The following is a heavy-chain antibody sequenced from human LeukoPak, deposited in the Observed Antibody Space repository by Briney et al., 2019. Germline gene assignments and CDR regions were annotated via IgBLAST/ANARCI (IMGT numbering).Heavy chain of an antibody. D-gene: IGHD3-22*01. V-gene: IGHV1-18*01. Sequence: ASVKVSCKASGYTFTSYGISWVRQAPGQGLEWMGWISAYNGNTNYAQELQGRVTMTTDTSTSTAYMELRSLRSDDTAVYYRARESAYYYDSSGYYSLAFDIWGQGTMVTVSS. CDR2: ISAYNGNT. J-gene: IGHJ3*02. CDR3: ARESAYYYDSSGYYSLAFDI. CDR1: GYTFTSYG.